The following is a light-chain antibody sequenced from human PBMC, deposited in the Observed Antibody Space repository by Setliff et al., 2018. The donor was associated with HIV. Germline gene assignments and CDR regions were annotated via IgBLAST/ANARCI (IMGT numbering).Light chain of an antibody. J-gene: IGKJ1*01. Sequence: DIVMTQSPDSLAVSLGERATINCKSSQNVLYSSNNKNYIAWYQQKPGQPPKLLIYWASTRESGVPDRFSGSGSGTDFTLTISSLQAEDVAVYYCQQYYRTPRTFGQGTKVDIK. V-gene: IGKV4-1*01. CDR2: WAS. CDR3: QQYYRTPRT. CDR1: QNVLYSSNNKNY.